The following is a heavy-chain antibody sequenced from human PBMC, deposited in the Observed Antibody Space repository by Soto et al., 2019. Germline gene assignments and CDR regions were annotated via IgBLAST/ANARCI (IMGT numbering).Heavy chain of an antibody. V-gene: IGHV3-30*18. CDR2: ISYDGSNK. CDR1: GFTFSSYG. Sequence: LRLSCAASGFTFSSYGMHWVRQAPGKGLEWVAVISYDGSNKYYADSVKGRFTISRDNSKNTLYLQMNSLRAEDTAVYYCAKDGRPLEYSSPGYFDYWGQGTLVTVSS. J-gene: IGHJ4*02. CDR3: AKDGRPLEYSSPGYFDY. D-gene: IGHD6-6*01.